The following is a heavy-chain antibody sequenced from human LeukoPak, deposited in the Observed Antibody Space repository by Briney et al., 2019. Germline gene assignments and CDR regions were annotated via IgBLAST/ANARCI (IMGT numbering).Heavy chain of an antibody. D-gene: IGHD2-2*01. CDR2: ISSTSGSNI. CDR3: ARRYCSSTSCLLDY. Sequence: PGGSLRLSCAASGFTFSSYEMNWVRQAPGKGLEGVSYISSTSGSNIYYADSVKGRFTISRDNAKNSLYLQMNSLRAEDTAVYYCARRYCSSTSCLLDYWGQGTLVTVSS. CDR1: GFTFSSYE. J-gene: IGHJ4*02. V-gene: IGHV3-48*03.